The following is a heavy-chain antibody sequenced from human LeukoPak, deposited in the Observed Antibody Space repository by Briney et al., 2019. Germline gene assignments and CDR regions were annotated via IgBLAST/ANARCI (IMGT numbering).Heavy chain of an antibody. CDR1: GSTFSNNG. CDR3: AKEPQGD. Sequence: PGGSLRLSCAASGSTFSNNGMQWVRQAPGKGLEWVAFITSDGSNKDYANSVKGRFSIFRDNSKNMLYLQMNSLKTEDTAVYYCAKEPQGDWGQGTLVTVSS. J-gene: IGHJ4*02. V-gene: IGHV3-30*02. CDR2: ITSDGSNK.